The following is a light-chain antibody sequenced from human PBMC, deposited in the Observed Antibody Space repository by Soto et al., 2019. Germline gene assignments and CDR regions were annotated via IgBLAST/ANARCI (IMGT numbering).Light chain of an antibody. J-gene: IGKJ5*01. V-gene: IGKV3-11*01. Sequence: EIVMTQSPATLSVSPGERATLSCRASQSISSNLAWYQQKPGQAPRLLMFRTSSRATGFPARFSGSGSGTDFTLTISSLEPEDFAVYYCQQRSNWPLFGQGTRLEIK. CDR2: RTS. CDR3: QQRSNWPL. CDR1: QSISSN.